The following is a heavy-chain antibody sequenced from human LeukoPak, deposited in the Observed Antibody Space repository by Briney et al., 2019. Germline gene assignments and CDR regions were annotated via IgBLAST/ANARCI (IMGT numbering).Heavy chain of an antibody. V-gene: IGHV3-53*01. CDR3: ARTNWNYEADAFDI. J-gene: IGHJ3*02. D-gene: IGHD1-7*01. CDR2: IYSGGST. CDR1: GFTVSSNY. Sequence: GGSLRLSRAASGFTVSSNYMSWVRQAPGKGLEWVSVIYSGGSTYYADSVKGRFTISRDNSKNTLYLQMNSLRAEDTAVYYCARTNWNYEADAFDIWGQGTMVTVSS.